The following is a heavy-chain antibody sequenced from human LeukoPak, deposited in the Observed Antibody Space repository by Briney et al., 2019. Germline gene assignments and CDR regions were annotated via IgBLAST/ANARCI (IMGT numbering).Heavy chain of an antibody. J-gene: IGHJ5*02. CDR2: ISGSGGST. CDR3: AKGPHSRYSGSYLNWFDP. D-gene: IGHD1-26*01. Sequence: GGSLRLSCAASGFTFSSYAMSWVRQAPGKGLEWVSAISGSGGSTYYADSVKGRFTISRDNSKNTLYLQMNSLRAEDTAVYYCAKGPHSRYSGSYLNWFDPWGQGTLVTVSS. CDR1: GFTFSSYA. V-gene: IGHV3-23*01.